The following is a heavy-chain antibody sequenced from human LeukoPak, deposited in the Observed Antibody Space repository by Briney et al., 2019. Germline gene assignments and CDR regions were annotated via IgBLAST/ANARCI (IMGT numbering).Heavy chain of an antibody. CDR1: GFTFSNYA. V-gene: IGHV3-30*01. CDR3: ARDSTYYYDSGSSGPHYSDN. Sequence: PGGSLRLSCAASGFTFSNYAMHWVRQAPGKGLEWVSLISSGGTYEYYADSVKGRFTISSDNSKNTLYLQLNSLRAEDTAVYYCARDSTYYYDSGSSGPHYSDNWGQGTLVTVSS. CDR2: ISSGGTYE. J-gene: IGHJ4*02. D-gene: IGHD3-10*01.